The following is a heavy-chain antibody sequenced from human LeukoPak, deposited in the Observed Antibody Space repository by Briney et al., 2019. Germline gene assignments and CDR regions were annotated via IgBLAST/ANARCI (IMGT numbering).Heavy chain of an antibody. Sequence: GESLKISCQGSGYSFTSYWIGWVRQMPGKGLEWMGIIYPGDSDTRYSPSFQGQVTISADKSISTAYLQWSSLKASDTAMYYCARQADDSSGYYPDYYYYGMDVWGQGTTVTVSS. CDR2: IYPGDSDT. V-gene: IGHV5-51*01. CDR3: ARQADDSSGYYPDYYYYGMDV. CDR1: GYSFTSYW. J-gene: IGHJ6*02. D-gene: IGHD3-22*01.